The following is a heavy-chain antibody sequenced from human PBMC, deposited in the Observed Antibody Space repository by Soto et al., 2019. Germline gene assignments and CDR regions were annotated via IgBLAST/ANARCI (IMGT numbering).Heavy chain of an antibody. V-gene: IGHV3-53*01. D-gene: IGHD4-17*01. J-gene: IGHJ4*01. Sequence: GGSLRLSCAASGFAVSSNYKTWVRQAPGKGLEWVSILHTDLTSFYADSVEGRFAISRDNSKNTLYLQMNSLRVEDTAVYFCARVYGYLPSYFDYWGQGILVTVSS. CDR2: LHTDLTS. CDR1: GFAVSSNY. CDR3: ARVYGYLPSYFDY.